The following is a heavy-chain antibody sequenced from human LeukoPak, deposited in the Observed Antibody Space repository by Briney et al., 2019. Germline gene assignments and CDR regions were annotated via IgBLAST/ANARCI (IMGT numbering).Heavy chain of an antibody. CDR1: GGSISSGGYY. CDR3: ARGTSIFGVADAFDI. D-gene: IGHD3-3*01. Sequence: PSQTLSLTCTVSGGSISSGGYYWRWIRQPPGKGLEWIGYIYHSGSTYYNPSLKSRVTISVDRSKNQFSLKLSSVTAADTAVYYCARGTSIFGVADAFDIWGQGTMVTVSS. J-gene: IGHJ3*02. V-gene: IGHV4-30-2*01. CDR2: IYHSGST.